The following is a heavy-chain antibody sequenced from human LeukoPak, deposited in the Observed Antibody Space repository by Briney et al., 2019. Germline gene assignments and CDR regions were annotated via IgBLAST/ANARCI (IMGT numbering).Heavy chain of an antibody. CDR3: ANRISGSSS. J-gene: IGHJ5*02. Sequence: GGSLRLSCAASGFTFSSYAMSWIRQAPGKGLEWVSAISSGGGNTDYADSVKGRFTISKDNSKNTVFLQMNSLRAEDTGVYYCANRISGSSSWGQGTLVTVSS. V-gene: IGHV3-23*01. CDR1: GFTFSSYA. CDR2: ISSGGGNT. D-gene: IGHD1-26*01.